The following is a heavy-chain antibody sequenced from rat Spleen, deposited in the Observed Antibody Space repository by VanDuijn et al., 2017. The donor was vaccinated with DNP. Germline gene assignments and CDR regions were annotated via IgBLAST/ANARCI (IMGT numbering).Heavy chain of an antibody. J-gene: IGHJ3*01. CDR3: TTHSGWFAY. V-gene: IGHV5-27*01. CDR2: ITSSGGST. Sequence: EVQLVESGGGLVQPGRSLKLSCAASGFTFSNYGMAWVRQAPTKGLEWVASITSSGGSTYYRDSVKGRFTISRDNAKSTLYLQMDSLRSEDTATYYCTTHSGWFAYWGQGSPVTVSS. CDR1: GFTFSNYG. D-gene: IGHD1-1*01.